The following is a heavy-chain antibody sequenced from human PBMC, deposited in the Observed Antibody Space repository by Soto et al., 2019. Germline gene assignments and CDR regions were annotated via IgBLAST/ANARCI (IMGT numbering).Heavy chain of an antibody. J-gene: IGHJ5*02. D-gene: IGHD2-15*01. CDR2: MNPNSGNT. CDR1: GNTFPRYD. CDR3: ARGRMVASLYWFYP. V-gene: IGHV1-8*03. Sequence: QVQLVQSGAEVKKPGASVKVSCKAPGNTFPRYDINWVRQATVQGLAWMGWMNPNSGNTGYAQKFQGRVTTTMNTSIITAYMAVRRLGSEGTAVYYGARGRMVASLYWFYPWGQGTLVTVAS.